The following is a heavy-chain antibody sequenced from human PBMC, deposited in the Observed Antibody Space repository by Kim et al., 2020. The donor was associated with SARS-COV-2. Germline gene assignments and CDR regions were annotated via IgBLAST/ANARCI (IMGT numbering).Heavy chain of an antibody. V-gene: IGHV3-23*01. Sequence: GGSLRLSCVASGFTFTSRAISWVRQSPVRGLEWVASINNGGNPYYANSVKGLFTISRDITKDTLYLQMNSMRVDDTALYYCAKDHPSNGWPAFDSWGQGT. D-gene: IGHD6-19*01. J-gene: IGHJ4*02. CDR2: INNGGNP. CDR3: AKDHPSNGWPAFDS. CDR1: GFTFTSRA.